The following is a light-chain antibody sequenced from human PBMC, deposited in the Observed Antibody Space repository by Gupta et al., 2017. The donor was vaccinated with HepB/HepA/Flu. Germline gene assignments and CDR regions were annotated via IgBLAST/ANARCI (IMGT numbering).Light chain of an antibody. CDR3: QRNDSSRFT. V-gene: IGKV1-8*01. Sequence: AIRMTQSPSSFSASTGDRVTITCRASQGISSYLAWYQQKPGKAPNLLIYAASTLQSGVPSRFSGSGSGTDFTLTISGLQSEDFATYYCQRNDSSRFTFGPGTKVDIK. J-gene: IGKJ3*01. CDR1: QGISSY. CDR2: AAS.